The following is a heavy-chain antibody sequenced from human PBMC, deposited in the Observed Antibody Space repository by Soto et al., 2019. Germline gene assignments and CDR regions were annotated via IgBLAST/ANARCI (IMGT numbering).Heavy chain of an antibody. V-gene: IGHV3-23*01. CDR1: GFTFSNYA. J-gene: IGHJ5*02. Sequence: EVQVLESGGGLVQPGGSLRLSCAASGFTFSNYAMTWVRQAPGKGLEWVSAVSGSGGFTYYADPVKGRFTISRDNSKNTVYLQMNSLRAEDTAVYYCARDRGSHYGSGSSSWFDPWGQGTLVTVSS. D-gene: IGHD3-10*01. CDR3: ARDRGSHYGSGSSSWFDP. CDR2: VSGSGGFT.